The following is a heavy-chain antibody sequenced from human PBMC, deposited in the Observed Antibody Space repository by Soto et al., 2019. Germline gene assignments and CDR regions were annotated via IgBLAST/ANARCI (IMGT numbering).Heavy chain of an antibody. J-gene: IGHJ4*02. CDR2: IYYSGST. V-gene: IGHV4-39*07. Sequence: SETLSLTCTVSGGSISSSSYYWGWIRQPPGKGLEWIGSIYYSGSTYYNPSLKSRVTISVDTSKNQFSLKLSSVTAADTAVYYCARSPRRHYDFWSGKGYFDYCGQGTLVTVSA. D-gene: IGHD3-3*01. CDR1: GGSISSSSYY. CDR3: ARSPRRHYDFWSGKGYFDY.